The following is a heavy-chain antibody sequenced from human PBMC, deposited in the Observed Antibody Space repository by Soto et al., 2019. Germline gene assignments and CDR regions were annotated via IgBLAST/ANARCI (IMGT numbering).Heavy chain of an antibody. CDR3: ARDARPRVSYYYYGMDV. V-gene: IGHV1-69*01. CDR1: GGTFSSYA. J-gene: IGHJ6*02. Sequence: HVQLVQSGAEVKKPGSSVKVSCKASGGTFSSYAISWVRQAPGQGLEWMGGIIPIFGTANYAQKFQGRVTITADESTSTAYMELSSLRSEDTAVYYCARDARPRVSYYYYGMDVWGQGTTVTVSS. D-gene: IGHD6-25*01. CDR2: IIPIFGTA.